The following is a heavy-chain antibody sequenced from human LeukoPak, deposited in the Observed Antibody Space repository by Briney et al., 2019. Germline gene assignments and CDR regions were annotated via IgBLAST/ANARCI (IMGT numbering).Heavy chain of an antibody. CDR2: IYTSGST. J-gene: IGHJ4*02. Sequence: SETLSLTCSVSGGSISTYYWSWIRQPAGKGLEWIGRIYTSGSTNYNPSLKSRVTMSVDTSKNQFSLKLSSVTAADTAVYYCARVGYSYGYDGFDYWGQGTLVTVSS. V-gene: IGHV4-4*07. CDR1: GGSISTYY. CDR3: ARVGYSYGYDGFDY. D-gene: IGHD5-18*01.